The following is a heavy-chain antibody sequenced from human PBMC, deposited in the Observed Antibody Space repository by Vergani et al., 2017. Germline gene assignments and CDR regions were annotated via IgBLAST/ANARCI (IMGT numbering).Heavy chain of an antibody. J-gene: IGHJ6*03. V-gene: IGHV4-61*02. CDR1: GGSINTGAYY. D-gene: IGHD3-3*01. Sequence: QVQLQESGPRLVRPSQTLSLTCTVSGGSINTGAYYWSWIRQPAGKGLEWIGRVYTSGMTNYNPSLKSRVTILVDRSKSQLSLKLTSVTAGDTAVYFCASQAYYDFWSGLGWPYYMDVWGKGTTVTVS. CDR2: VYTSGMT. CDR3: ASQAYYDFWSGLGWPYYMDV.